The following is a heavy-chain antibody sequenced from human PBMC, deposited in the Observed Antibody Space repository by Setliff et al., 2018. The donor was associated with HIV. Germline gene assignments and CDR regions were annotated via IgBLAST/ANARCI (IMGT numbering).Heavy chain of an antibody. CDR3: ARSNIEVVPAALFYYYYYGLDV. Sequence: ASVKVSCKASGYTFSDYYMHWVRQAPGQGLEWMGWINSDSGGTNYAQRFQGRITMTRDTSTNTVYMELNKLRSDDTAVYYCARSNIEVVPAALFYYYYYGLDVWGQGTTVTVSS. V-gene: IGHV1-2*02. CDR2: INSDSGGT. CDR1: GYTFSDYY. D-gene: IGHD2-2*01. J-gene: IGHJ6*02.